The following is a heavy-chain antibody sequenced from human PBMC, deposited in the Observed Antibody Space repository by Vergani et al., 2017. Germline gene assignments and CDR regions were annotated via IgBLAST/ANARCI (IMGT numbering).Heavy chain of an antibody. CDR3: AREWDSSGYYGY. Sequence: QVQLVQSGAEVKKPGASVKVSCKASGYTFTSYAMHWVRQAPGQRLEWMGWINAGNGKTKYSQKFQGRVTITRDTSASTAYMELSSLRSEDTAVYYCAREWDSSGYYGYWGQGTLVTVSS. J-gene: IGHJ4*02. D-gene: IGHD3-22*01. CDR2: INAGNGKT. V-gene: IGHV1-3*01. CDR1: GYTFTSYA.